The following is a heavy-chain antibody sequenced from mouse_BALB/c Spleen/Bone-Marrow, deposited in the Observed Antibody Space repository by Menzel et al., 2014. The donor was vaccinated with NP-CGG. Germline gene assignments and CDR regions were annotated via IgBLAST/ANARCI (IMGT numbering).Heavy chain of an antibody. CDR3: TRGGNWDDFDS. Sequence: EVQLVESGGGLVQPGGSRKLSCAASGFTFSSFGMHWVRQAPEKGLEWVAYISSGSSTIFYADTVKGRFTVSRDNPKITLFLQMTSLRSEDTAMYFCTRGGNWDDFDSWGQGTTLTVSS. D-gene: IGHD4-1*01. J-gene: IGHJ2*01. V-gene: IGHV5-17*02. CDR2: ISSGSSTI. CDR1: GFTFSSFG.